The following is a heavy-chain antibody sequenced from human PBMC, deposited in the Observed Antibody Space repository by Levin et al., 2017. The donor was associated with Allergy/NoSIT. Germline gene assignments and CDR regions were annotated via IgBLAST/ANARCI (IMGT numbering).Heavy chain of an antibody. CDR1: GGSFSGYY. J-gene: IGHJ4*02. D-gene: IGHD2-15*01. V-gene: IGHV4-34*01. Sequence: PSETLSLTCAVYGGSFSGYYWSWIRQPPGKGLEWIGEINHSGSTNYNPSLKSRVTISVDTSKNQFSLKLSSVTAADTAVYYCARGRAHLVVAADFDYWGQGTLVTVSS. CDR3: ARGRAHLVVAADFDY. CDR2: INHSGST.